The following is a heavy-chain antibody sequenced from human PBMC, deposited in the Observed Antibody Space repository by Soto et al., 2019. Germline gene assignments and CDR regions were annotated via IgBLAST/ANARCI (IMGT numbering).Heavy chain of an antibody. V-gene: IGHV3-21*01. CDR1: GFNFGAFS. D-gene: IGHD7-27*01. CDR3: ARDYLTGDPREAFDS. CDR2: IDPTSTEI. J-gene: IGHJ4*02. Sequence: EVQLVESGGGLVKPGESLRLSCTASGFNFGAFSLSWVRQAPGKGLEWVSSIDPTSTEIHYADSVEGRFSVYRDSTKNSRYLQIISLRFEDTGVYYCARDYLTGDPREAFDSWGQGTLVTVSS.